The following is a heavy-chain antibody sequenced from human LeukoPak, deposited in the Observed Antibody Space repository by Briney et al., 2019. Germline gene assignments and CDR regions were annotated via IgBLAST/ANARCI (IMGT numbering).Heavy chain of an antibody. CDR2: ISGSGDST. CDR3: ANGNGQRFFEWLHETYFDY. Sequence: AGGSLRLSCAAYGFTFSKYAMSWVRQAPGKGLEWVSGISGSGDSTRYADCVKGRITISRDNSKNMLYLKMNSLRAEDMTVYFTANGNGQRFFEWLHETYFDYWGQGTLVTVSS. D-gene: IGHD3-3*01. J-gene: IGHJ4*02. V-gene: IGHV3-23*01. CDR1: GFTFSKYA.